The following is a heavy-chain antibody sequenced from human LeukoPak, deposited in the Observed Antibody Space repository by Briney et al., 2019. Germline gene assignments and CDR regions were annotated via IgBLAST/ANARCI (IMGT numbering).Heavy chain of an antibody. CDR2: IYPGDSDT. D-gene: IGHD5-24*01. CDR1: GYSFTSYW. Sequence: GESLKISCKGSGYSFTSYWIGWVRQMPGRGLEWMGIIYPGDSDTRYSPSFQGQVTISADKSISTAYLQWSSLKASDTAMYYCARSADSLQYYFDYWGQGTLVTVSS. J-gene: IGHJ4*02. V-gene: IGHV5-51*01. CDR3: ARSADSLQYYFDY.